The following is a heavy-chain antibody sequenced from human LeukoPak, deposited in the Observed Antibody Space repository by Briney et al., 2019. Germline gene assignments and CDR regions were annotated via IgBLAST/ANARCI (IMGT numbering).Heavy chain of an antibody. CDR2: ISGSAGST. D-gene: IGHD2/OR15-2a*01. CDR3: AKAGDLSTFAYYFDY. V-gene: IGHV3-23*01. J-gene: IGHJ4*02. CDR1: GFTFSSYA. Sequence: PGGSLRLACAASGFTFSSYAMSWVRQAPGTGPEWVSVISGSAGSTYYADSVKGRFTISRDNSKNTVYLQMNSLRAEDTAVYYCAKAGDLSTFAYYFDYWGQGSLVTVSS.